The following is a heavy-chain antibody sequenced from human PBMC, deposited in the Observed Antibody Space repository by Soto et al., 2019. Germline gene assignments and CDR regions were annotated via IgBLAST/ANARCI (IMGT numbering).Heavy chain of an antibody. CDR3: ARHHGPTTSENWFDP. CDR2: ISTYSCDT. J-gene: IGHJ5*02. CDR1: GYTXFTYD. Sequence: SXKVSFKASGYTXFTYDISLVRQAPGQGLEWMGWISTYSCDTKYAKKFQGRVTMTTYTSTTTAYLELRSLRSDHTAVYYCARHHGPTTSENWFDPWGQGTLGTVSS. V-gene: IGHV1-18*01. D-gene: IGHD5-12*01.